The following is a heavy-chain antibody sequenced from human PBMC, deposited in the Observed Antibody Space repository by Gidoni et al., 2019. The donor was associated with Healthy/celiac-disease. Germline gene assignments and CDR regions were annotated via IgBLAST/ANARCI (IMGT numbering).Heavy chain of an antibody. CDR1: GGSFSGYY. J-gene: IGHJ4*02. Sequence: QVQLQQWGAGLLTPSETLSLTCAVYGGSFSGYYWSWIRQPPGKGLEWIGEINHSGSTNYNPSLKSRVTISVDTSKNQFSLKLSSVTAADTAVYYCARGGYCSGGSCLPGVFDYWGQGTLVTVSS. CDR2: INHSGST. CDR3: ARGGYCSGGSCLPGVFDY. D-gene: IGHD2-15*01. V-gene: IGHV4-34*01.